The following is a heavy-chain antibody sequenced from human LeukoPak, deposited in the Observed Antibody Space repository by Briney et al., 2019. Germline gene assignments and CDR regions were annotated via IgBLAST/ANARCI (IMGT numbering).Heavy chain of an antibody. D-gene: IGHD3-22*01. J-gene: IGHJ3*02. Sequence: KLSDTLSLTRTVSGGPISSYYWSWIRPPAGKGLEWIGRIYTSGSTNYNPSLKSRVTMSVDTSKNHFSLKLSSVTAADTAVYYCAITYYYDSSGYYYDKCAFDIGGQGTMVTVSS. V-gene: IGHV4-4*07. CDR3: AITYYYDSSGYYYDKCAFDI. CDR1: GGPISSYY. CDR2: IYTSGST.